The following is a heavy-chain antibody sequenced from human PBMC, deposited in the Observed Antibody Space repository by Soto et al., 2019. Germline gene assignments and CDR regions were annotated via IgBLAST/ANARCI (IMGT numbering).Heavy chain of an antibody. D-gene: IGHD3-3*01. CDR3: ARGGEDDFWSGYSKYYFDY. CDR1: GGSFSGYY. CDR2: INHSGST. Sequence: SETLSLTCAVYGGSFSGYYWSWIRQPPGKGLEWIGEINHSGSTNYNPSLKSRVTISVDTSKNQFSLKLSSVTAADTAVYYCARGGEDDFWSGYSKYYFDYWGQETLVTVSS. J-gene: IGHJ4*02. V-gene: IGHV4-34*01.